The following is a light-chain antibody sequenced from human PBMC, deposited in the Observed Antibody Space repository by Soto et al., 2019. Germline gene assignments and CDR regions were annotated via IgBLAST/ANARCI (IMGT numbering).Light chain of an antibody. J-gene: IGKJ1*01. CDR1: HSISTY. CDR3: QQYNSFSWT. CDR2: TVS. Sequence: DIQLTQSPSTLSASVGDRVTITCRASHSISTYLAWYQQKPGKAPKALIYTVSTLQSGVPSRFSGSGSGTEFTLTIASLQPDDFATYFCQQYNSFSWTFGQGTKLEVK. V-gene: IGKV1-5*03.